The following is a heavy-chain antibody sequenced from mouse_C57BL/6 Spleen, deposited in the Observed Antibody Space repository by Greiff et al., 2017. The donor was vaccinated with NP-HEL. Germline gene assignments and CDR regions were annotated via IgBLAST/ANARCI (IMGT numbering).Heavy chain of an antibody. Sequence: EVQLQQSGPELVKSGASVKISCKASGYTFTDYYMNWVKQSHGKSLEWIGDINPNNGGTSYNQKFKGKATLTVDKSSSTAYMELRSLTSEDSAVYYCARRRWDYWGQGTSVTVSS. CDR1: GYTFTDYY. CDR2: INPNNGGT. V-gene: IGHV1-26*01. CDR3: ARRRWDY. J-gene: IGHJ4*01.